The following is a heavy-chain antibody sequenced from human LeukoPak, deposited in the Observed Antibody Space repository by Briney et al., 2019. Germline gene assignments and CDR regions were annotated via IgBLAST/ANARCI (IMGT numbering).Heavy chain of an antibody. J-gene: IGHJ4*02. Sequence: GASVKVSCKVSGYTLTELSMHWVRQAPGKGLEWMGGFDPEDGETIYAQKFQGRVTMTEDTSTDTAYMELSSLRSEDTAVYYCARAGGYCGRISCPYYFDYWGQGTVVAVSS. CDR3: ARAGGYCGRISCPYYFDY. D-gene: IGHD2-15*01. CDR2: FDPEDGET. V-gene: IGHV1-24*01. CDR1: GYTLTELS.